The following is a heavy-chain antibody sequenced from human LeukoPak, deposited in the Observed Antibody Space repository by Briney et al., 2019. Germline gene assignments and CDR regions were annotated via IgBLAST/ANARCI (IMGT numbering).Heavy chain of an antibody. CDR2: IYHSGST. Sequence: SETLSLTCAVSGGSISSGGYSWSWIRQPPGKGLEWIGYIYHSGSTYYNPSLKSRVTKSVDRSKNQFSLKLSSVTAADTAVYYCARYYYGSGSYYKGFDYWGQGTLVTVSS. V-gene: IGHV4-30-2*01. J-gene: IGHJ4*02. CDR3: ARYYYGSGSYYKGFDY. CDR1: GGSISSGGYS. D-gene: IGHD3-10*01.